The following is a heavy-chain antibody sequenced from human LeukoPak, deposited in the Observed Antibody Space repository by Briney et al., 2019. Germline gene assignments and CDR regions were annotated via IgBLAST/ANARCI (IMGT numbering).Heavy chain of an antibody. CDR3: ANGGGYIAVAGTGY. J-gene: IGHJ4*02. Sequence: GGSLRLSCAASGFAFSSYSMNWVRQAPGKGLEWVSAISGSGGSTYYADSVKGRFTISRDNSKNTLYLQMNSLRAEDTAVYYCANGGGYIAVAGTGYWGQGTLVTVSS. CDR2: ISGSGGST. V-gene: IGHV3-23*01. CDR1: GFAFSSYS. D-gene: IGHD6-19*01.